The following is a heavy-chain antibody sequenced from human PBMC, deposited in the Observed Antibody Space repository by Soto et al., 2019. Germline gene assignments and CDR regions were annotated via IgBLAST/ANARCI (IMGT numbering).Heavy chain of an antibody. Sequence: VGSLRLSCAASGFTFSSYSMNWVRQAPGKGLEWVSSISSSSSYIYYADSVKGRFTISRDNAKNSLYLQMNSLRAEDTAVYYCARGGKQQLASVSWFDPWGQGTLVTVS. CDR3: ARGGKQQLASVSWFDP. CDR1: GFTFSSYS. V-gene: IGHV3-21*01. D-gene: IGHD6-13*01. J-gene: IGHJ5*02. CDR2: ISSSSSYI.